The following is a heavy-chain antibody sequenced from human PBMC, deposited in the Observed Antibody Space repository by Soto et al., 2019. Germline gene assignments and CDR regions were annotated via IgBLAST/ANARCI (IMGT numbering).Heavy chain of an antibody. Sequence: QVQLVQSGAEVKKPGSSVKVSCKASGGTFSSYAISWVRQAPGQGLEWMGGIIPIFDTADYAQKFQGRVTITAHESPRTAYMELSSLRSEDTAVYYCASHGITGTWVYYYGMDVWGQGTTVTVSS. J-gene: IGHJ6*02. V-gene: IGHV1-69*12. D-gene: IGHD1-7*01. CDR1: GGTFSSYA. CDR2: IIPIFDTA. CDR3: ASHGITGTWVYYYGMDV.